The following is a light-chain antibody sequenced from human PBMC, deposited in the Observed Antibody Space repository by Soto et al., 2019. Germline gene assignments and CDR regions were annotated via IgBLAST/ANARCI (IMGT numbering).Light chain of an antibody. V-gene: IGKV1-12*01. CDR2: DAS. CDR1: QGISSW. CDR3: QQANSFPLP. J-gene: IGKJ4*01. Sequence: DIQMTQSPSSVSASVGDRVTITCRARQGISSWLAWYQQKPEKAAKLVIYDASSLQSGVPSRFSGSGSGTDFTLAIRSLQPEDFETYYCQQANSFPLPFGGGTKVDIK.